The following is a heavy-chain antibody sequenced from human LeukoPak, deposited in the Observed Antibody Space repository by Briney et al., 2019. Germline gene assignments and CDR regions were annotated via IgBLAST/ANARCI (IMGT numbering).Heavy chain of an antibody. Sequence: GASVKVSCKASGYTFTSYDINWVRQATGQGLEWMGWMNPNSGNTGYAQKFQGRVTITRNTSISTAYMELSSLRSDDTAVYYCTRVGVSSSSFGWFDPWGQGTLVTVSS. V-gene: IGHV1-8*01. J-gene: IGHJ5*02. CDR3: TRVGVSSSSFGWFDP. CDR1: GYTFTSYD. CDR2: MNPNSGNT. D-gene: IGHD6-6*01.